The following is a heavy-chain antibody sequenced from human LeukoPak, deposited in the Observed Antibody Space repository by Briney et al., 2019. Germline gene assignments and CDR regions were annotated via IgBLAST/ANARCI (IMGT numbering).Heavy chain of an antibody. Sequence: GSSVKVSCKASGGTFSSYAITWVRRAPGQGLECMGGIIPIFGTSIYAQKFQDRVTITTDESTSTAYMELSSLRSEDTAVYYCARATRYSGYDYVYWGQGTLVTVSS. D-gene: IGHD5-12*01. J-gene: IGHJ4*02. CDR3: ARATRYSGYDYVY. CDR2: IIPIFGTS. CDR1: GGTFSSYA. V-gene: IGHV1-69*05.